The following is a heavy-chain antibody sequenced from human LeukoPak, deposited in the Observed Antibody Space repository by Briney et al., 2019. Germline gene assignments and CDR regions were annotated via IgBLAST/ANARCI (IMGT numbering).Heavy chain of an antibody. D-gene: IGHD3-22*01. CDR3: ARVNYYDSSGSDEAYFDY. V-gene: IGHV1-2*02. Sequence: GASVKVSCKASGYTFTGYYMHWVREAPGQGLEWMGWINPNSGGTNYAQKFQGRVTMTRDTSISTAYMELSRLRSDDTAVYYCARVNYYDSSGSDEAYFDYWGQGTLVTVS. CDR1: GYTFTGYY. CDR2: INPNSGGT. J-gene: IGHJ4*02.